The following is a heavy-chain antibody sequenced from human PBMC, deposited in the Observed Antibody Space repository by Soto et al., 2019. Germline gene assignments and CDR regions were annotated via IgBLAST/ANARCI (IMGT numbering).Heavy chain of an antibody. CDR1: WDKCTSHW. J-gene: IGHJ3*02. D-gene: IGHD3-22*01. V-gene: IGHV5-10-1*01. CDR2: IDPSDSYT. CDR3: ARHPYYYDSSGPVAFDI. Sequence: PGQSLQISWKVAWDKCTSHWISWVRQMHGKGLEWMGRIDPSDSYTNYSPSFQGHVTISADKSISTAYLQWSSLKASDTAMYYCARHPYYYDSSGPVAFDIWGQGTMVTVSS.